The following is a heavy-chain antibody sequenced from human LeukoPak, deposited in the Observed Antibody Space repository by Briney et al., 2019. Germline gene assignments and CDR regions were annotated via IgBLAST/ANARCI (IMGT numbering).Heavy chain of an antibody. Sequence: GSSVKVSCKASGGTFSNYAFSWVRQAPGQGLEWMGGIIPIFRTTNYAEQFQGRVTITTDESTNTANLDLSSLRSEDTAVYYCAKDDGSATMGFDSWGQGTLVSVSS. D-gene: IGHD1-26*01. CDR2: IIPIFRTT. CDR1: GGTFSNYA. J-gene: IGHJ5*01. V-gene: IGHV1-69*05. CDR3: AKDDGSATMGFDS.